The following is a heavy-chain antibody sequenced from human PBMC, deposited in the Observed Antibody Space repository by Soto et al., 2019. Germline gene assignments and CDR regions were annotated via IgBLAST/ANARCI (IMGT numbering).Heavy chain of an antibody. J-gene: IGHJ4*02. CDR1: GYSLSDLS. Sequence: AASVKVSCKVSGYSLSDLSIHWVRQAPGKGLEWMGGLDAEDGETIYAQKLQGRGTMTEDTSTDTAYMELSSLTSEDTAMYYCATLPRTIERTPAAIWSFDSWRQGTLVTVSS. D-gene: IGHD2-2*01. CDR3: ATLPRTIERTPAAIWSFDS. V-gene: IGHV1-24*01. CDR2: LDAEDGET.